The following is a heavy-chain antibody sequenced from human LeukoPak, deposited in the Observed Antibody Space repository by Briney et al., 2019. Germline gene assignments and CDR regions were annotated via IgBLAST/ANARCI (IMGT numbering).Heavy chain of an antibody. Sequence: PSETLSLACTVSGGSISSSSYYWGWIRQPPGKGLEWIGSIYYSGSTYYNPSLKSRVTISDTSKNQFSLKLSSVTAADTAVYYCARRRRVRGVKNYYYYYMDVWGKGTTVTISS. J-gene: IGHJ6*03. V-gene: IGHV4-39*01. CDR3: ARRRRVRGVKNYYYYYMDV. CDR2: IYYSGST. D-gene: IGHD3-10*01. CDR1: GGSISSSSYY.